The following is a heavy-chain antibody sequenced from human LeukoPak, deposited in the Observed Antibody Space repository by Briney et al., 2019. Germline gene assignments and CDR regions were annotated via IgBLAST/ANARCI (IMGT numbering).Heavy chain of an antibody. CDR3: AKSTFGSGYPYCYGMDV. V-gene: IGHV3-9*01. Sequence: PSGRSLRLSCAASGFTFDDYAMHWVRQAPGKGLEWVSGISWNSGSIGYADSVKGRFTISRDNAKNSLYLQMNSLRAEDTALYYCAKSTFGSGYPYCYGMDVWGQGTTVTVSS. CDR1: GFTFDDYA. J-gene: IGHJ6*02. CDR2: ISWNSGSI. D-gene: IGHD3-22*01.